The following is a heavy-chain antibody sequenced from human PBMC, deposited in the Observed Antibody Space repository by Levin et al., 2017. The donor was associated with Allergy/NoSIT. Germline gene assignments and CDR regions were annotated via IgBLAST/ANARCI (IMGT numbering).Heavy chain of an antibody. CDR3: ARDPEEDRPFDY. V-gene: IGHV1-2*02. CDR2: INPNSGGT. CDR1: GYTFTGYY. Sequence: RASVKVSCKASGYTFTGYYMHWVRQAPGQGLEWMGWINPNSGGTNYAQKFQGRVTMTRDTSISTAYMELSRLRSDDTAVYYCARDPEEDRPFDYWGQGTLVTVSS. J-gene: IGHJ4*02.